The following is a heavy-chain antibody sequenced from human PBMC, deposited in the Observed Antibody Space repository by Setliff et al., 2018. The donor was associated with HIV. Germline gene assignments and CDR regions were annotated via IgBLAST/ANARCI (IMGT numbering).Heavy chain of an antibody. CDR3: ARDPGRRAPTYYYMDV. V-gene: IGHV7-4-1*02. CDR1: GYTFTYYA. CDR2: INTNTGNP. J-gene: IGHJ6*03. Sequence: ASVKVSCKASGYTFTYYAMNWVRQAPGQGLEWMGWINTNTGNPTYAQDFTGRFVFSLDTSVSTAYLQNSSLKAEDTAVYYCARDPGRRAPTYYYMDVWGKGTTVTVSS. D-gene: IGHD3-10*01.